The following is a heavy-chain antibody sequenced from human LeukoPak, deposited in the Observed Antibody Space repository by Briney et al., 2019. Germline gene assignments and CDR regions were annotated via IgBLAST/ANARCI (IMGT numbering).Heavy chain of an antibody. V-gene: IGHV2-70*11. J-gene: IGHJ5*02. Sequence: SGPTLVDPTQTLTLTCTFSGFSLSTSGMCVSWIRQPPGKALEWLARIDWDDDKYYSTSLKTRLTISKDTSKNQVVLTMTNMDPVDTATYYCALELLNPGWFDPWGQGTLVTVSS. D-gene: IGHD3-10*01. CDR1: GFSLSTSGMC. CDR2: IDWDDDK. CDR3: ALELLNPGWFDP.